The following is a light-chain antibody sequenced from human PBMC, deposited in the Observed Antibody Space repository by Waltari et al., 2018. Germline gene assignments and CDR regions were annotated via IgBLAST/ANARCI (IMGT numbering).Light chain of an antibody. CDR3: CSYAGSYTL. V-gene: IGLV2-11*01. CDR1: SNDIGSNNF. J-gene: IGLJ2*01. CDR2: DIN. Sequence: QSALTQPRSVSGSPGQSVTISCTGTSNDIGSNNFVSWYQYHPGKVPKLMIHDINARPSGFPERFSGSKSGNTASLTISGLQADDEADYYCCSYAGSYTLFGGGTKLTVL.